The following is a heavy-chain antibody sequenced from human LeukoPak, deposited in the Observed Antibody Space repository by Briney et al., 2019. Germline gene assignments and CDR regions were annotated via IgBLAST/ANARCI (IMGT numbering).Heavy chain of an antibody. Sequence: SETLSLTCTVSGGSISSYYWSWIRQPPGKGLEWIGYIYYSGSTNYNPSLKSRVTISVDTSKNQFSLKLSSVTAADTAVYYCARFSRGCSTASCYLTNWGQGALVTVSS. CDR2: IYYSGST. V-gene: IGHV4-59*08. J-gene: IGHJ4*02. CDR3: ARFSRGCSTASCYLTN. D-gene: IGHD2-2*01. CDR1: GGSISSYY.